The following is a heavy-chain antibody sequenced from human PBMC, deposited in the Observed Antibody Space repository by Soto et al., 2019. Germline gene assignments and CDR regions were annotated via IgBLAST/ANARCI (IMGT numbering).Heavy chain of an antibody. V-gene: IGHV4-59*01. Sequence: SETLSLTCTVSGGSISRYYWSWIRQPPGKGLEWIGYIYYSGSTNYNPSLKSRVTISVDTSKNQFSLKLSSVTAADTAVYYCARALFGRGNWFDPWGQGTLVTVSS. CDR2: IYYSGST. J-gene: IGHJ5*02. D-gene: IGHD3-3*01. CDR1: GGSISRYY. CDR3: ARALFGRGNWFDP.